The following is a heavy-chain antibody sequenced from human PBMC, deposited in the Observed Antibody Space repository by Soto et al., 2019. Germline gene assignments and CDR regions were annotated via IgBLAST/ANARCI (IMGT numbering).Heavy chain of an antibody. CDR1: GFTFSSYE. CDR2: ISSSGSTI. Sequence: PGGSLRLSCAASGFTFSSYEMNWVCQAPGKGLEWVSYISSSGSTIYYADSVKGRFTISRDNAKNSLYLQMNSLRAEDTAVYYCARASSYAFDIWGQGTMVTVSS. J-gene: IGHJ3*02. CDR3: ARASSYAFDI. V-gene: IGHV3-48*03.